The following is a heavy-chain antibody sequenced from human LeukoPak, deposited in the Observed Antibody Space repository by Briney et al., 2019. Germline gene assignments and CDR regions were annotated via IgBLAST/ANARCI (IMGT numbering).Heavy chain of an antibody. CDR1: GFTFSSYW. CDR3: ARGNYYGMDV. J-gene: IGHJ6*02. Sequence: GGSLRLSCAASGFTFSSYWMHWVRQAPGKGLVWVSRINTDGSTTGCADSVKGRFTISRDNAKNTLYLQVNSLRAEDTAVYYCARGNYYGMDVWGQGTTVTVSS. V-gene: IGHV3-74*01. CDR2: INTDGSTT.